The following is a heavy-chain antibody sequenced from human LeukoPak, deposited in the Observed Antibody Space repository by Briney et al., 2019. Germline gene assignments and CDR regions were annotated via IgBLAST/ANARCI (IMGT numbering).Heavy chain of an antibody. D-gene: IGHD4/OR15-4a*01. J-gene: IGHJ4*02. V-gene: IGHV3-23*01. CDR1: GFIFSSYA. CDR2: ISGSGGST. Sequence: AGGSLRLSCAASGFIFSSYAMIWVRQAPGKGLEWVSAISGSGGSTFYADSVKGRFTISRDNTNNTLYLQMSSLRAEATAVYYCAKGADSGVVFDYWGRGTLVTVSS. CDR3: AKGADSGVVFDY.